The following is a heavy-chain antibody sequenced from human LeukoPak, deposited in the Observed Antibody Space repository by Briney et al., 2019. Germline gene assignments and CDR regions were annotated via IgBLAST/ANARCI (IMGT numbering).Heavy chain of an antibody. V-gene: IGHV3-23*01. CDR1: GFTFNFYG. J-gene: IGHJ6*03. CDR3: ASRYCSGGSCYTRVSYYMDV. Sequence: GGSLRLSCAASGFTFNFYGMSWVRQAPGKGLEWVSSNSGSGGSTYYADSVKGRFTISRDNSKNTLYLQMNSLRAEDTAVYYCASRYCSGGSCYTRVSYYMDVWGKGTTVTVSS. D-gene: IGHD2-15*01. CDR2: NSGSGGST.